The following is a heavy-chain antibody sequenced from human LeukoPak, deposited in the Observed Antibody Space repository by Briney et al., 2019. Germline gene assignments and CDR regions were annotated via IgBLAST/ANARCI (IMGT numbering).Heavy chain of an antibody. J-gene: IGHJ4*02. Sequence: GGSLRLSCAASGFTFSSYSMNWVRQAPGKGLEWVSYISSSSSTIYYADSVKGRFTISRDNAKNSLYLQMNSLRAEDTAVYYCARDEEDVVVIEDDYWGQGTLVTVSS. CDR3: ARDEEDVVVIEDDY. CDR2: ISSSSSTI. D-gene: IGHD2-21*01. CDR1: GFTFSSYS. V-gene: IGHV3-48*01.